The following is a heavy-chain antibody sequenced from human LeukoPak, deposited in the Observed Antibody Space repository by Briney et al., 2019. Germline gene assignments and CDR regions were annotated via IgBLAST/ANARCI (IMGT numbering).Heavy chain of an antibody. D-gene: IGHD3-16*01. CDR3: ARHARPGGTYYYGMDV. CDR2: IYPGDSDI. V-gene: IGHV5-51*01. J-gene: IGHJ6*02. CDR1: GYSLTSYW. Sequence: GESLKISCKGSGYSLTSYWIGWVRQMPGKGLEWMGIIYPGDSDIKYSPSFQGQVTFSADKSSSIAYLQWSSLRASDTAIYYCARHARPGGTYYYGMDVWGQGTSVTVSS.